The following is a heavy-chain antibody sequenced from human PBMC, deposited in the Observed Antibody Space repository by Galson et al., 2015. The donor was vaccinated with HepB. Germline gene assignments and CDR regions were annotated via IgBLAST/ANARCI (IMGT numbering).Heavy chain of an antibody. Sequence: PALVKPTQTLTLTCTFSGFSLSTFGVGVGWLRQPPGKALEWLALIYWDDDKRYSPSLKSRLTITKDTSKNQVVLTMTNMDPVDTATYYCVHMGIAVATVAFDIWGQGTMVTVSS. CDR1: GFSLSTFGVG. J-gene: IGHJ3*02. CDR2: IYWDDDK. D-gene: IGHD6-19*01. V-gene: IGHV2-5*02. CDR3: VHMGIAVATVAFDI.